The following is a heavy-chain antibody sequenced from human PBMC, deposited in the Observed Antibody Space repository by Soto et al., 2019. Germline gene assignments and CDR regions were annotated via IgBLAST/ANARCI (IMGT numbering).Heavy chain of an antibody. D-gene: IGHD3-22*01. CDR2: ISYDGSNE. CDR1: GFIFNNCG. J-gene: IGHJ4*02. CDR3: AKDTYYRDSSGYYVFDY. Sequence: VQLVESGGDVVQPGRSLRLSCEASGFIFNNCGMHWVRQAPGKGLEWVAHISYDGSNEHYVDSVKGRFTISRDNSKNTVYLQMNSLRAEDTAVYYCAKDTYYRDSSGYYVFDYWGQGTLVTVSS. V-gene: IGHV3-30*18.